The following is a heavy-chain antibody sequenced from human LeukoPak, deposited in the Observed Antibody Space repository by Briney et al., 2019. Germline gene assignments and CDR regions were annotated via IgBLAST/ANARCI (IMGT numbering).Heavy chain of an antibody. D-gene: IGHD6-13*01. CDR1: GLTLSSYE. CDR2: ISSSGSTI. CDR3: ALSSLSSFDY. J-gene: IGHJ4*02. V-gene: IGHV3-48*03. Sequence: GGSLRLSCAASGLTLSSYEMNWFRKAPGKGLKWVSYISSSGSTIYYADSVKGRFTISRDNAKNSLYLQMNSLRAEDTAVYYCALSSLSSFDYWGQGTLVTVSS.